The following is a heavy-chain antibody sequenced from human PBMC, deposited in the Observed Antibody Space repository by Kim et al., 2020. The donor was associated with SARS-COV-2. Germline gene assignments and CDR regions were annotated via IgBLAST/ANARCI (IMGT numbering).Heavy chain of an antibody. J-gene: IGHJ6*03. CDR3: ARRGGGRNYYSMDV. CDR2: INSDGSST. CDR1: GFTFSSYW. V-gene: IGHV3-74*01. Sequence: GGSLRLSCAASGFTFSSYWMHWVRQAPGKGLVWVSRINSDGSSTSYADSVKGRITISRDNAKNTLYLQMNSLRAEDTAAYYCARRGGGRNYYSMDVWGKGTTVTVSS. D-gene: IGHD2-15*01.